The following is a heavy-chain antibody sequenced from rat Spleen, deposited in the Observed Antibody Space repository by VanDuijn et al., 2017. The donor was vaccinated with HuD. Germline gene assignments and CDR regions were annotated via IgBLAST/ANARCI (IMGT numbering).Heavy chain of an antibody. Sequence: EVQLVESGGGLEQPGRSLKLSCAASGFTFSNYGMAWVRQAPTKGLEWVATISYDGSHTYYRDSVKGRFTISRDNDKSTLHLQMDSLRSEDTATYYCTTWDYYDNRFDYWGQGVMVTVSS. CDR1: GFTFSNYG. CDR3: TTWDYYDNRFDY. CDR2: ISYDGSHT. V-gene: IGHV5-29*01. J-gene: IGHJ2*01. D-gene: IGHD1-6*01.